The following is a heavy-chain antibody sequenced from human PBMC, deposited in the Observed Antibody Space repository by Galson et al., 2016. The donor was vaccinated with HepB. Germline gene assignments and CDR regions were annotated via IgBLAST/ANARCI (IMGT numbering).Heavy chain of an antibody. J-gene: IGHJ4*02. Sequence: SLRLSCAASGFTFGTYTMHWIRQAPGAGLQWVSLSTGDRANAYYDDSVKFRFPISRDNRKNSRYLQMNSLRTEDTALYYCAKDHGGYSGFDYWGKGTLVTVSS. CDR1: GFTFGTYT. CDR2: STGDRANA. V-gene: IGHV3-43*01. D-gene: IGHD4-23*01. CDR3: AKDHGGYSGFDY.